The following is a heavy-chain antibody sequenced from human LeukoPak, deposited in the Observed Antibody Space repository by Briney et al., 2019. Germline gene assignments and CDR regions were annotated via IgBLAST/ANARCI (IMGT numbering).Heavy chain of an antibody. D-gene: IGHD6-13*01. CDR1: GDSISSSSYY. CDR3: ARDAYSSSWYLRDAFDI. Sequence: PSETLSLTCTVSGDSISSSSYYWGWIRQPPGKGLEWIGSIYYSGSAYYNPSLKSRVTISVDTSKNQFSLRLSSVTAADTAVYYCARDAYSSSWYLRDAFDIWGQGTMVTVSS. CDR2: IYYSGSA. V-gene: IGHV4-39*07. J-gene: IGHJ3*02.